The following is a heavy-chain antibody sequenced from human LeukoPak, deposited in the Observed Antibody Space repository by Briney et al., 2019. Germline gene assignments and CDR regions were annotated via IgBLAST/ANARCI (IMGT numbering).Heavy chain of an antibody. D-gene: IGHD3-10*01. V-gene: IGHV1-2*02. J-gene: IGHJ4*02. CDR1: GYTFTGYY. Sequence: ASVEVSCKASGYTFTGYYMHWVRQAPGLGLEWMGWINPNSGGTNYAQKLQGRVTMTRDTSISTAYMELSRLRSDDTAVYYCARGVLWQQGSRYFDYWGQGTLVTVSS. CDR3: ARGVLWQQGSRYFDY. CDR2: INPNSGGT.